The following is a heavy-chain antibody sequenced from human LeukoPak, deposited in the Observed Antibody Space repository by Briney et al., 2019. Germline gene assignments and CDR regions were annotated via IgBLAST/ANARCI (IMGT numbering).Heavy chain of an antibody. CDR1: GGSISSYY. J-gene: IGHJ3*02. CDR2: IYYSGST. CDR3: ASSPGGTGAFDI. D-gene: IGHD1-1*01. Sequence: PSETLSLTCTVSGGSISSYYWNWIRQPPGKGLEWIGSIYYSGSTNYNPSLKSRVTISVDTSKNQFSLKLASVTAAVTAVYYCASSPGGTGAFDIWGQGTKVTVS. V-gene: IGHV4-59*01.